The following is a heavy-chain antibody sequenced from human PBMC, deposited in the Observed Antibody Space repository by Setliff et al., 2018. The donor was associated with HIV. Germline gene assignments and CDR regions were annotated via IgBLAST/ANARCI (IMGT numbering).Heavy chain of an antibody. CDR2: IDPSDSYT. CDR3: ARQPFTMVRGVIYYYGMDV. V-gene: IGHV5-10-1*01. Sequence: GESLKISCKGSGYSFTSYWISWVRQMPGKGLEWMGRIDPSDSYTNYSPSFQGHVTLSADKSISTAYLQWSSLKASDTAMYYCARQPFTMVRGVIYYYGMDVWGQGTTVTVS. D-gene: IGHD3-10*01. J-gene: IGHJ6*02. CDR1: GYSFTSYW.